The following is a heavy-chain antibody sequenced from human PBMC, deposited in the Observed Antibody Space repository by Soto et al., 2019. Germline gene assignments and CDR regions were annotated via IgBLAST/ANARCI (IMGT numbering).Heavy chain of an antibody. CDR1: GGSISSSSFC. V-gene: IGHV4-39*01. D-gene: IGHD1-26*01. J-gene: IGHJ6*02. Sequence: SETLSLTCTVSGGSISSSSFCWGWLRQPPGKGLQWIGAMNYGGSTYYNPSLKSRVTISVDTSKSQFSLDLSSVTAADTALYFCARQRGSYGLYFYGLDVWGQGTTVTVSS. CDR3: ARQRGSYGLYFYGLDV. CDR2: MNYGGST.